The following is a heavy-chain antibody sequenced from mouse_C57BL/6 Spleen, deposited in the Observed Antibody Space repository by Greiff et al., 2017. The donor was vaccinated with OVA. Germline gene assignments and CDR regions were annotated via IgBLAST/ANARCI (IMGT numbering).Heavy chain of an antibody. J-gene: IGHJ4*01. V-gene: IGHV1-64*01. CDR1: GYTFTSYW. D-gene: IGHD2-5*01. Sequence: QVQLQQPGAELVKPGASVKLSCKASGYTFTSYWMHWVKQRPGQGLEWIGMIHPNSGSTNYNEKFKSRATLTVDKSSSTAYMQLSSLTSEDSAVYYRARKSNFPSAMDYWGQGTSVTVSS. CDR2: IHPNSGST. CDR3: ARKSNFPSAMDY.